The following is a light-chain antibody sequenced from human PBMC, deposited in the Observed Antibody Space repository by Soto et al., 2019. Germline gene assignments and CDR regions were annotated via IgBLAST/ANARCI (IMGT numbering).Light chain of an antibody. CDR1: QSVLYSSNNKNY. J-gene: IGKJ4*01. V-gene: IGKV4-1*01. Sequence: DIVMTQSPDSLAVSLGERATINCKSSQSVLYSSNNKNYLAWYQQKPGQPPKLLIYCASTREYGVPDRFSGSRSGTDFTLTISSLQAEDVAVYYCQQYYSTPLTFGGGTKVEIK. CDR2: CAS. CDR3: QQYYSTPLT.